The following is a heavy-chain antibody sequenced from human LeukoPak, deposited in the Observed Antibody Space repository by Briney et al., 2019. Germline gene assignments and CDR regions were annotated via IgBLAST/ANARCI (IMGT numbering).Heavy chain of an antibody. J-gene: IGHJ4*02. Sequence: SETLSLTCSVSRYSISSGYYWAWIRQPPGKGLEWIGEINHSGSTNYNPSLKSRVTISVDTSKNQFSLKLSSVTAADTAVYYCARRPRYCSGGSCYFFDYWGQGTLVTVSS. CDR3: ARRPRYCSGGSCYFFDY. V-gene: IGHV4-38-2*02. D-gene: IGHD2-15*01. CDR1: RYSISSGYY. CDR2: INHSGST.